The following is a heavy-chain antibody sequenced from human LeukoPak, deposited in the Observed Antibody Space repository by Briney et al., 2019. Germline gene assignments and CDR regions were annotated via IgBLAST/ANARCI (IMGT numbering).Heavy chain of an antibody. CDR2: ISSSSSYI. D-gene: IGHD3-22*01. V-gene: IGHV3-21*01. Sequence: PGGSLRLSCAASGFTFSSYSMNWVRQAPGKGLEWVSSISSSSSYIYYADSVKGRFTISRDNAKNSLYLQMNNLRAEDTAVYYCVRGKSLYYYDNSGYFDSWGQGTLVTVSS. J-gene: IGHJ4*02. CDR1: GFTFSSYS. CDR3: VRGKSLYYYDNSGYFDS.